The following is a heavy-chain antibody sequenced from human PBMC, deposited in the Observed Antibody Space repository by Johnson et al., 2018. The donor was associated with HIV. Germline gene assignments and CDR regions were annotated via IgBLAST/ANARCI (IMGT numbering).Heavy chain of an antibody. J-gene: IGHJ3*02. CDR1: GFTFSSYG. Sequence: VQLVESGGGVVQPGGSLRLSCAASGFTFSSYGMHWVRQAPGKGLEWVAVISYDGSNKYYADSVKGRFTISRDNSKNTLYLQMNSLRAEDTAVYYCARELEFGDLRKNDAFDIWGQGTMVTVSS. CDR2: ISYDGSNK. CDR3: ARELEFGDLRKNDAFDI. V-gene: IGHV3-30*19. D-gene: IGHD4-17*01.